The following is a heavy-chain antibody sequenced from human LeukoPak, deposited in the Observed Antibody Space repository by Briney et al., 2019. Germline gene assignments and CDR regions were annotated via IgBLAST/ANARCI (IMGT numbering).Heavy chain of an antibody. CDR2: IYTSGST. CDR3: ARDGAWGYSGYDYVY. J-gene: IGHJ4*02. Sequence: SETLSLTCTVSGGSISSYYWSWIRQPAGKGLEWIVRIYTSGSTNYNPSLKSRVTMSVDTSNNQFSLKLSSVTAADTAVYYCARDGAWGYSGYDYVYWGQGTLVTVSS. V-gene: IGHV4-4*07. CDR1: GGSISSYY. D-gene: IGHD5-12*01.